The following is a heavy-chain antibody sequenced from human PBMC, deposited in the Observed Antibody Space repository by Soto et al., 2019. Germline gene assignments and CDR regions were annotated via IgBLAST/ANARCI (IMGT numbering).Heavy chain of an antibody. CDR2: ISYDGSNK. Sequence: GGSLRLSCAASGFTFSSYAMHWVRQAPGKGLEWVAVISYDGSNKYYADSVKGRFTISRDNSKNTLYLQMNSLRAEDTAVYYCARPMTTVIPFDYYYGMDVWGQGTTVTVSS. CDR3: ARPMTTVIPFDYYYGMDV. V-gene: IGHV3-30-3*01. CDR1: GFTFSSYA. D-gene: IGHD4-4*01. J-gene: IGHJ6*02.